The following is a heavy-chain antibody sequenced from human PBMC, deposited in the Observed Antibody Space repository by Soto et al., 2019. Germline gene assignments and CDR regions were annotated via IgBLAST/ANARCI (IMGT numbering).Heavy chain of an antibody. Sequence: EVQLWESGGGLVQPGGSLRLSCEASGFTFINCAMSWVRQAPGKGLEWVSGISGTGRSTFYADSVEGRLTISRDNSKNTVYLQMSSLRAEDAAVYYCAKGNTSGWYFFDYWGQRTLVTVSS. J-gene: IGHJ4*02. V-gene: IGHV3-23*01. CDR3: AKGNTSGWYFFDY. D-gene: IGHD6-19*01. CDR2: ISGTGRST. CDR1: GFTFINCA.